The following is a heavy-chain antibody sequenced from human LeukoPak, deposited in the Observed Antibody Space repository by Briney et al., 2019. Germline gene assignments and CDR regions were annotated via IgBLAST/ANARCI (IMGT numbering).Heavy chain of an antibody. CDR2: IYTSGST. V-gene: IGHV4-4*09. CDR3: ARHRYYNWFDP. D-gene: IGHD1-14*01. CDR1: GGSISSYY. J-gene: IGHJ5*02. Sequence: PSETLSLTCTVSGGSISSYYWSWIRQPPGKGLEWIGYIYTSGSTTYNPSLKSRVTISADTSKNQFSLKLSSVTAADTAVDYCARHRYYNWFDPWGQGTLVTVSS.